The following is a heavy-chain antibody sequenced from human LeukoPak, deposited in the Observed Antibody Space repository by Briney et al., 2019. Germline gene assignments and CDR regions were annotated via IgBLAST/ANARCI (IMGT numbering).Heavy chain of an antibody. V-gene: IGHV4-34*01. D-gene: IGHD2-15*01. CDR3: AIAYCSGGSCWGLGTRLNWFGP. CDR2: INHSGST. CDR1: GGSFSGYY. Sequence: SETLSLTCAVYGGSFSGYYWSWIRQPPGKGLEWIGEINHSGSTNYNPPLKSRVTISVDTSKNQFSLKLSSVTAADTAVYYCAIAYCSGGSCWGLGTRLNWFGPWGQGTLVTVSS. J-gene: IGHJ5*02.